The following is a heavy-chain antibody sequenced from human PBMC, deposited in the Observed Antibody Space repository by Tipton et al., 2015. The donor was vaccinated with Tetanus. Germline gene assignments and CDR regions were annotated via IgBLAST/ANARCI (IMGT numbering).Heavy chain of an antibody. CDR1: GYTFTNYY. CDR2: INPSAGTT. J-gene: IGHJ6*02. V-gene: IGHV1-46*01. Sequence: QVQLVQSGAEVKKPGASVKVSCKASGYTFTNYYMHWVRQAPGQGLEWMGVINPSAGTTRYEQKFQGRVIMTRDTSTTTVYMELNSLRSEDTAVFYWARSYDFYDSTGYTDGGMDVWGQGTSVTVSS. D-gene: IGHD3-22*01. CDR3: ARSYDFYDSTGYTDGGMDV.